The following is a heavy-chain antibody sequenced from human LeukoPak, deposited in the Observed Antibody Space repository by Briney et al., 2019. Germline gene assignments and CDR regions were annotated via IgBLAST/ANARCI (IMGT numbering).Heavy chain of an antibody. CDR1: GGTFSSYA. V-gene: IGHV1-69*04. Sequence: SVKVSCKASGGTFSSYAISWVRQAPGQGLEWMGRIIPILGIANYAQKFQGRVTITADKSTSTAYMELSSLRSEDTAVYYCARASTVTKSWFDPWGQGTLVTVSS. J-gene: IGHJ5*02. CDR2: IIPILGIA. CDR3: ARASTVTKSWFDP. D-gene: IGHD4-11*01.